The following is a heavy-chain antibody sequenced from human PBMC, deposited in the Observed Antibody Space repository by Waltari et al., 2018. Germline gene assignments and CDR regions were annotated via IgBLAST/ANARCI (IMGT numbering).Heavy chain of an antibody. CDR3: ARDPGPIMGAPDL. J-gene: IGHJ5*02. D-gene: IGHD1-26*01. CDR1: GYTFTAHH. Sequence: QEQLVQSGSEVKKPGASVRVSCQASGYTFTAHHLHWFRQAPNQRFEWPGWFNPKKGDSESAANFLGRVTMSRDTSINTVYLDLSGLRSDDTAIYFCARDPGPIMGAPDLWGQGTQVTVSS. CDR2: FNPKKGDS. V-gene: IGHV1-2*02.